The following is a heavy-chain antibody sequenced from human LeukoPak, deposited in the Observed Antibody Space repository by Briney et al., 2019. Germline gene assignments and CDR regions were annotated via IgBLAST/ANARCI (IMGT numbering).Heavy chain of an antibody. V-gene: IGHV4-39*01. J-gene: IGHJ6*03. CDR1: GGSISSSSYY. Sequence: PSETLSLTCTVSGGSISSSSYYWGWIRQPPGKGLEWIGSIYYCGSTYYNPSLKSRVTISVDTSKNQFSLKLSSVTAADTAVYYCARQPYSGSYDYYMDVWGKGTTVTVSS. CDR3: ARQPYSGSYDYYMDV. D-gene: IGHD1-26*01. CDR2: IYYCGST.